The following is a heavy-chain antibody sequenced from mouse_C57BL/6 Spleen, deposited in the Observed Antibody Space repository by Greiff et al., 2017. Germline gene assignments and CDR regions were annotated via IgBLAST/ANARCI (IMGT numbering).Heavy chain of an antibody. CDR3: ARSHYGSSPAWFAY. CDR1: GYTFTSYW. CDR2: IYPSDSET. D-gene: IGHD1-1*01. J-gene: IGHJ3*01. Sequence: VKLQQPGAELVRPGSSVKLSCKASGYTFTSYWMDWVKQRPGQGLEWIGNIYPSDSETHYNQKFKDKATLTVDKSSSTAYMQLSSLTSEDSAVYYCARSHYGSSPAWFAYWGQGTLVTVSA. V-gene: IGHV1-61*01.